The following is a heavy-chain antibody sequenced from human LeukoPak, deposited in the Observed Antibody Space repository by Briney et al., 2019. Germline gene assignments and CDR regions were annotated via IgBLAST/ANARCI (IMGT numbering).Heavy chain of an antibody. Sequence: GGSLRLSCAGSGFTFSRHFMHWVRQAPGKGLVWVSRMNADGSSSNYADSVKGRFTISRDNAKNTLHLQMDSLSAEDTAVYYCTSDTVNTAVGIDYWGQGTLVTVSS. D-gene: IGHD5-18*01. CDR3: TSDTVNTAVGIDY. J-gene: IGHJ4*02. V-gene: IGHV3-74*01. CDR1: GFTFSRHF. CDR2: MNADGSSS.